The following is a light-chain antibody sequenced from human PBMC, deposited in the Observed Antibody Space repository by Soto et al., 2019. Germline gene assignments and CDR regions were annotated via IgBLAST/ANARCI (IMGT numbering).Light chain of an antibody. CDR3: MQALQTPWT. CDR1: QSLLHSNGYNY. V-gene: IGKV2-28*01. Sequence: DSVMTQSPLSLPVTPGDPASISCRSSQSLLHSNGYNYLDWYLQKPGQSPQLLIYLGSNRSSGVPDRFSGSGSGTDFTLKISRVEAEDVGVYYCMQALQTPWTFGQGTKVDIK. J-gene: IGKJ1*01. CDR2: LGS.